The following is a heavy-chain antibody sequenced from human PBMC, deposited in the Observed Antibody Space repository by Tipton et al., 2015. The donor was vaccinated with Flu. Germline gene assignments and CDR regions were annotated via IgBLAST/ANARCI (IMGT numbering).Heavy chain of an antibody. CDR2: VYYTGGT. Sequence: TLSLTCTVSGGSIGVTTYYWGWIRQPPGKGLEYIGSVYYTGGTYFNPSLKSRVTVSIDTSKKQFSLKLNSVTAADTAVYYCARLSLSFNAFDIWGQGTTVTVSP. J-gene: IGHJ3*02. CDR3: ARLSLSFNAFDI. D-gene: IGHD2/OR15-2a*01. CDR1: GGSIGVTTYY. V-gene: IGHV4-39*07.